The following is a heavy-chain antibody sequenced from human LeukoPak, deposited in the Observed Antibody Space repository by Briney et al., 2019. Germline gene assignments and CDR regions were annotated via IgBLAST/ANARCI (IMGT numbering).Heavy chain of an antibody. CDR2: ISSTSDPI. CDR1: GFNFSTYS. CDR3: ASDIFYEEIRYDWSPSDL. D-gene: IGHD3-9*01. J-gene: IGHJ3*01. V-gene: IGHV3-48*01. Sequence: PGGSLRLSCGASGFNFSTYSMNWVRQAPGRGLEWLSYISSTSDPIYYADSVKGRFTVFRDNAKNSLYLQMDSLRAEDTALYYCASDIFYEEIRYDWSPSDLWGQGTMVAVSS.